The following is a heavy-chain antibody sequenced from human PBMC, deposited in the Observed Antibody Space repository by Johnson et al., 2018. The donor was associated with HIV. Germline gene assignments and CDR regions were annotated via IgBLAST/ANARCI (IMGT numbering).Heavy chain of an antibody. J-gene: IGHJ3*02. V-gene: IGHV3-30*19. CDR1: GFTFSSYG. Sequence: QMLLVESGGGVVQPGGSLRLSCAASGFTFSSYGMHWVRQAPGKGLEWVAVISYDGSNKYYADSVKGRFTISRDNSKNTLYLQMNSLRAEDTAVYYCAREGPSERAGFDIWGQGTMVTVSS. CDR3: AREGPSERAGFDI. CDR2: ISYDGSNK.